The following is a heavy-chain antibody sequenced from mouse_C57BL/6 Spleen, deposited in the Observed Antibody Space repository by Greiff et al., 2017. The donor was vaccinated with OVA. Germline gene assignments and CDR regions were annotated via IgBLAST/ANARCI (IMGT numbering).Heavy chain of an antibody. J-gene: IGHJ1*03. V-gene: IGHV1-64*01. Sequence: QVQLQQPGAELVKPGASVKLSCKASGYTFTSYWMHWVKQRPGQGLEWIGMIHPNSGSTNYNEKFKSKATLTVDKSSSTAYMQLSSLTSEDSAVYYCARRRYGSSDWYFDGWGTGTTVTVSS. CDR2: IHPNSGST. D-gene: IGHD1-1*01. CDR1: GYTFTSYW. CDR3: ARRRYGSSDWYFDG.